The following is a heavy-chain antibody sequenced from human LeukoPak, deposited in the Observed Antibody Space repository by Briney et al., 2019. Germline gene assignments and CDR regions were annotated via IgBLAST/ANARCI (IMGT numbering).Heavy chain of an antibody. J-gene: IGHJ4*02. D-gene: IGHD6-13*01. Sequence: PGGSLRLSCAASGFTFSRYWMSWVRQAPGKGLEWVANIKKDASEKYYVDSVKGRFTISRDNAENSLWLQMNSLRAEDTAIYYCASLELGYGSTLFDYWGQGTLVTVSS. CDR1: GFTFSRYW. V-gene: IGHV3-7*01. CDR2: IKKDASEK. CDR3: ASLELGYGSTLFDY.